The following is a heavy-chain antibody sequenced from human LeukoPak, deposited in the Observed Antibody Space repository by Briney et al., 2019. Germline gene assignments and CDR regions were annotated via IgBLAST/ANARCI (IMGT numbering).Heavy chain of an antibody. Sequence: GGSLRLSCAASGFTFSSYAMHWVRQAPGKGLEWVSVIYSGGSTYYADSVKGRFTISRDNSKNTLYLQMNSLRAEDTAVYYCASSDYGDYGPDYWGQGTLVTVSS. CDR1: GFTFSSYA. D-gene: IGHD4-17*01. CDR3: ASSDYGDYGPDY. J-gene: IGHJ4*02. V-gene: IGHV3-66*01. CDR2: IYSGGST.